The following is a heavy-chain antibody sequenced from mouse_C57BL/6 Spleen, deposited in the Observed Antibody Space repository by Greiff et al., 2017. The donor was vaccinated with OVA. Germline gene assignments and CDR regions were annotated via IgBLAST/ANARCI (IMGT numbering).Heavy chain of an antibody. V-gene: IGHV1-53*01. CDR1: GYTFTSYR. J-gene: IGHJ2*01. CDR2: INPSNGGT. Sequence: VQLQQPGTELVKPGASVKLSCKASGYTFTSYRMHWVKQRPGQGLEWIGIINPSNGGTNYNEKFKSKATLTVYTSSNTAYMQLSGLPSEDSAVYYCAKLDYWGQGTTLTVSS. CDR3: AKLDY.